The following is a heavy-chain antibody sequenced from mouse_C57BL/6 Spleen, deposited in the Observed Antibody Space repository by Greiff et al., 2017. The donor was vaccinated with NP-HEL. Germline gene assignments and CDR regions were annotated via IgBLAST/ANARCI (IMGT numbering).Heavy chain of an antibody. CDR1: GYTFTSYW. Sequence: QVHVKQSGAELAKPGASVKLSCKASGYTFTSYWMHWVKQRPGQGLEWIGYINPSSGYTKYNQKFKDKATLTADKSSSTAYMQLSSLTYEDSAVYYCARDYYGSSVDYWGQGTTLTVSS. D-gene: IGHD1-1*01. V-gene: IGHV1-7*01. CDR3: ARDYYGSSVDY. CDR2: INPSSGYT. J-gene: IGHJ2*01.